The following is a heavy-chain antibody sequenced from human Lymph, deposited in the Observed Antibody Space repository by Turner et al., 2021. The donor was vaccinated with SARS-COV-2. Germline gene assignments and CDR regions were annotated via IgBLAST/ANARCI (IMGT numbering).Heavy chain of an antibody. Sequence: EVQLVEPGGGLVQPGRSLRLSCAASGFTFDEYVLHWVRRAPGEGLGWVSGISWNSGSIGYADSVKGRFTIYRDNAKNSLYLQMNSLRAEDTALYHCAKGRRFGMDVWGQGTTVTVSS. CDR3: AKGRRFGMDV. CDR1: GFTFDEYV. V-gene: IGHV3-9*01. J-gene: IGHJ6*02. CDR2: ISWNSGSI.